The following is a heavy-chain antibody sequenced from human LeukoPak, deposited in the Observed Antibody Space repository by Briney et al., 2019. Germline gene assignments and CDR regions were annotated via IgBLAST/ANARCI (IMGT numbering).Heavy chain of an antibody. Sequence: GGSLRLSCGASGFTFSLYPMHWVRQAPGKGLEWVAVISYDGTNKFYADSVKGRFSISRDNSKNTLYLQMNSLRADDTAVFYCVRGDCNSYFDYWGQGTLVTVSS. CDR1: GFTFSLYP. CDR3: VRGDCNSYFDY. V-gene: IGHV3-30*04. CDR2: ISYDGTNK. J-gene: IGHJ4*02. D-gene: IGHD4-23*01.